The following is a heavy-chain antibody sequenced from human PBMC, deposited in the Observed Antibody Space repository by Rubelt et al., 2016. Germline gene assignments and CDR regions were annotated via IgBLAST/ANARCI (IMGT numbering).Heavy chain of an antibody. D-gene: IGHD3-22*01. J-gene: IGHJ3*02. CDR3: ARGELIVVAHDAFDI. V-gene: IGHV4-59*12. CDR2: INHSGST. Sequence: QVQLQESGPGLVKPSETLSLTCTVSGGSISSYYWSWIRQPPGKGLEWIGEINHSGSTNYNPSLKSRVTISVDTSKNQFSLKLCSVTASDTAWYYCARGELIVVAHDAFDIWGQGTMVTVSS. CDR1: GGSISSYY.